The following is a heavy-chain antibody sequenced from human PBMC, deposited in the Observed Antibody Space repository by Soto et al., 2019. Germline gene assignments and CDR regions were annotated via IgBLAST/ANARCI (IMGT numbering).Heavy chain of an antibody. CDR2: ISYDGSNK. CDR3: AKYGSGSYSFGY. Sequence: PGGSLRLSCAASGFTFSSYGMHWVRQAPGKGLEWVAVISYDGSNKYYADSVKGRFTISRDNSKNTLYLQMNSLRAEDTAVYYCAKYGSGSYSFGYWDQGTLVTVSS. D-gene: IGHD3-10*01. CDR1: GFTFSSYG. V-gene: IGHV3-30*18. J-gene: IGHJ4*02.